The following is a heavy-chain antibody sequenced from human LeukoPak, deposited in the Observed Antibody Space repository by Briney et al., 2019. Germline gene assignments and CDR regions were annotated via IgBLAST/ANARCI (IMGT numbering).Heavy chain of an antibody. V-gene: IGHV4-61*02. CDR3: ARDMREQLRFDY. D-gene: IGHD6-6*01. CDR1: GGSISSGSYY. J-gene: IGHJ4*02. Sequence: PSETLSLTCTVSGGSISSGSYYWSWIRQPAGKGLEWIGRIYTSGSTNYNPSLKSRVTISVDTSKNQFSLKLSSVTAADTAVYYCARDMREQLRFDYWGQGTLVTVSS. CDR2: IYTSGST.